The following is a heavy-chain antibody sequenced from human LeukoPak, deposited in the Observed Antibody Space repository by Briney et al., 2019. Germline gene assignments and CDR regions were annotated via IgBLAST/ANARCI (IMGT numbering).Heavy chain of an antibody. Sequence: GGSLRLSCAVSGFTFSSYGMHWVRQAPGKGLEWVAFIRYDGSNKYYTDSVKGRFTISRDNSKNTLYLQMNSLRAEDTAVYYCAKDQYSSSHYFDYWGQGTRATVSS. CDR3: AKDQYSSSHYFDY. D-gene: IGHD6-6*01. V-gene: IGHV3-30*02. CDR2: IRYDGSNK. J-gene: IGHJ4*02. CDR1: GFTFSSYG.